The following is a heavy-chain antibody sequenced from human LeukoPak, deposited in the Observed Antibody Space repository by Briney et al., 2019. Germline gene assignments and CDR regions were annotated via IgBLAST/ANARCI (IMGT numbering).Heavy chain of an antibody. CDR1: GYTFTSYY. CDR2: INPSGGST. V-gene: IGHV1-46*01. Sequence: ASVKVSCKASGYTFTSYYMHWVRQAPGQGLEWMGIINPSGGSTSYAQKFQGRVTMTRDMSTSTVYMELSSPRSEDTAVYYCARGAYYDSRGYYRFQTPILWYWGKGTLVTVSS. CDR3: ARGAYYDSRGYYRFQTPILWY. D-gene: IGHD3-22*01. J-gene: IGHJ4*02.